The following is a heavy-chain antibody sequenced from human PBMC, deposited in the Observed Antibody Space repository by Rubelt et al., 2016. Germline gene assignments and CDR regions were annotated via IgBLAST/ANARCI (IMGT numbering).Heavy chain of an antibody. D-gene: IGHD6-6*01. CDR2: IYDGGSPM. CDR1: GFTFSSYS. J-gene: IGHJ6*02. CDR3: AKDILASIAANMDV. V-gene: IGHV3-48*04. Sequence: GLVQPGGSLRLSCAASGFTFSSYSMSWVRQAPGKGLEWVSTIYDGGSPMYYADSVKGRFTISRDNAKNSLYLQMNSLRPEDTALYYCAKDILASIAANMDVWGQGTTVTVSS.